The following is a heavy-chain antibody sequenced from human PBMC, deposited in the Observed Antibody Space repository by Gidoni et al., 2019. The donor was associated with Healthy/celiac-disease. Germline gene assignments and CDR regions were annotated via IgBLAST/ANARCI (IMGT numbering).Heavy chain of an antibody. Sequence: EVQLVESGGGLVQPGRSLRLPCAASGFTVDDSAMHWVSGISWNSCSIGYEDSEKGRFNIDRDNAKKSLYLQMNSLRAEDTALYYCAKDRGPYGDYRAHFDYWGQGTLVTVSS. V-gene: IGHV3-9*01. CDR1: GFTVDDSA. CDR3: AKDRGPYGDYRAHFDY. CDR2: ISWNSCSI. J-gene: IGHJ4*02. D-gene: IGHD4-17*01.